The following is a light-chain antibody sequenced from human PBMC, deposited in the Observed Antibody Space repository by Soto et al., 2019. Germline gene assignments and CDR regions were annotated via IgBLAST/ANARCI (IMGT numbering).Light chain of an antibody. CDR1: QTIGSW. CDR3: QHAYSYPIA. Sequence: DIQMTQSPSTLSGSVGDRVTITCRASQTIGSWLAWYQQKPGKAPKLLIYKASSLKSGVPSRFSGSGSGTDFTLTISSLQPEDFATYYCQHAYSYPIAFGQGTRLEIK. CDR2: KAS. V-gene: IGKV1-5*03. J-gene: IGKJ5*01.